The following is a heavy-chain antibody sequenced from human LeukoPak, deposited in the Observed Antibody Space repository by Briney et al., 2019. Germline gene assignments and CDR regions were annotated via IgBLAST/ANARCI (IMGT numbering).Heavy chain of an antibody. V-gene: IGHV4-34*01. CDR2: INHSGST. CDR1: GGSFSGYY. Sequence: SETLSLTCAVYGGSFSGYYWSWIRQPPGKGLEWIGEINHSGSTNYNPSLKSRVTISVDTSKNQFSLKLSYVTAADTAVYYCARGRERITMVRGVVKLDYWGQGTLVTVSS. J-gene: IGHJ4*02. CDR3: ARGRERITMVRGVVKLDY. D-gene: IGHD3-10*01.